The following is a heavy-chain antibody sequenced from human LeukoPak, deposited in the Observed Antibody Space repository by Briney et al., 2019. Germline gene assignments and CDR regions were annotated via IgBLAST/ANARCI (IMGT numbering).Heavy chain of an antibody. J-gene: IGHJ1*01. Sequence: SETLSLTCAVYGGSFSGYYWSWIRQPPGKGLEWIGEINHSGSTNYNPSLKSRVTISVDTSKNQFSLKLSSVTAADTAVYYCARTSSSGYYGYFQHWGQGTLVTVSS. D-gene: IGHD3-22*01. CDR3: ARTSSSGYYGYFQH. CDR1: GGSFSGYY. V-gene: IGHV4-34*01. CDR2: INHSGST.